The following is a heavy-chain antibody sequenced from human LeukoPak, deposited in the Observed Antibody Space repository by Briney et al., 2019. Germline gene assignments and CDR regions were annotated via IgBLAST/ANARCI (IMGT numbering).Heavy chain of an antibody. D-gene: IGHD3-10*01. CDR1: GYRFATSW. V-gene: IGHV5-51*01. J-gene: IGHJ6*02. CDR3: ARGAYGSGSSYNYYGMDV. Sequence: GESLKISCEGSGYRFATSWIAWVRQMPGKGLEWMGIIYPDDSDSRYSPSFEGQVTFSVDKSISTAYLQWSSLKASDTAIYYCARGAYGSGSSYNYYGMDVWGQGTPVTASS. CDR2: IYPDDSDS.